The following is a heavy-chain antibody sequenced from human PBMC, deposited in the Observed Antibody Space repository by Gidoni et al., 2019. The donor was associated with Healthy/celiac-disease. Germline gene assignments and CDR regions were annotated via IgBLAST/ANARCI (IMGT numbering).Heavy chain of an antibody. CDR2: ISYDGSNK. D-gene: IGHD2-21*02. CDR3: ARLIGDWNYFDY. J-gene: IGHJ4*02. V-gene: IGHV3-30*01. Sequence: QVQLVQSGGGVVQPGRSLRLSCAASGFTFSSYAMHWVRQAPGKGLEWVAVISYDGSNKYYADSVKGRFTISRDNSKNTLYLQMNSLRAEDTAVYYCARLIGDWNYFDYWGQGTLVTVSS. CDR1: GFTFSSYA.